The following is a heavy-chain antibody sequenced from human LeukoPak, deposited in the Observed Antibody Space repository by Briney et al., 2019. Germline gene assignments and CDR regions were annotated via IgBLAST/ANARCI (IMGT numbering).Heavy chain of an antibody. CDR1: GYTFTSYG. V-gene: IGHV1-8*02. Sequence: ASVKVSCKASGYTFTSYGISWVRQAPGQGLEWMGWVNPKSGDTGLAQKFQGRVSMTKNTSISTAYMELGTLRSEDTAVYFCARGTTVTTTRDWYFDLWGRGTLVTVSS. CDR2: VNPKSGDT. D-gene: IGHD4-17*01. CDR3: ARGTTVTTTRDWYFDL. J-gene: IGHJ2*01.